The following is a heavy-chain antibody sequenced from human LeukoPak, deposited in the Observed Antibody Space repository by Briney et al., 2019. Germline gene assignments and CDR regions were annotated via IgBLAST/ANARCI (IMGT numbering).Heavy chain of an antibody. CDR2: ISGSGGST. Sequence: GASLRLSCAASGFTFSSYAMSWVRQAPGKGLEWVSAISGSGGSTYYADSVKGRFTISRDNSKNTLYLQMNSLRAEDTAVYYCAKDVAMIVVATDYWGQGTLVTVSS. J-gene: IGHJ4*02. CDR1: GFTFSSYA. CDR3: AKDVAMIVVATDY. V-gene: IGHV3-23*01. D-gene: IGHD3-22*01.